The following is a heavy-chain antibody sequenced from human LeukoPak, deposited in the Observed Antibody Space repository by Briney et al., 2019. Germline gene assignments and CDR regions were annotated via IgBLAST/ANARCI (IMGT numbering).Heavy chain of an antibody. Sequence: PSETLSLTCTVSGGSFSSGGYYWSWIRQHPGKGLEWVGYIYYSGSTYYNPSLKSRVTISVDTSKNQFSLKLSSVTAADTAVYYCARAIPTPLYYFDYWGQGTLVTVSS. CDR2: IYYSGST. V-gene: IGHV4-31*03. J-gene: IGHJ4*02. CDR1: GGSFSSGGYY. D-gene: IGHD2-15*01. CDR3: ARAIPTPLYYFDY.